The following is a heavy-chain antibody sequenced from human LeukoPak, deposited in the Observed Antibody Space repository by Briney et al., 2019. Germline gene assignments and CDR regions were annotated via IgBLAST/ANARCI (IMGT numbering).Heavy chain of an antibody. Sequence: PSETLSLTCAVYGGSFSGYYWSWIRQPPGKGLEWIGYIYYSGSTYYNPSLKSRVTISVDTSKNQFSLKLSSVTAADTAVYYCARSYSSSWYLVYWGQGTLVTVSS. D-gene: IGHD6-13*01. J-gene: IGHJ4*02. CDR2: IYYSGST. V-gene: IGHV4-34*09. CDR3: ARSYSSSWYLVY. CDR1: GGSFSGYY.